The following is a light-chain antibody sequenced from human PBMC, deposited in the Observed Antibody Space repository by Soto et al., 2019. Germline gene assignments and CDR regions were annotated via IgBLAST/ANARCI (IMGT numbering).Light chain of an antibody. Sequence: QAVVTQEPSLTVSPGGTVTLTCGSSTGAVTSGHYPYWFQQKPGQAPRTLFYDTSNKHSWTPARFSGSLLGGKAALTLSGAQPEDEAEYYCLLSYSDDRVFGGGTKLTVL. J-gene: IGLJ2*01. CDR2: DTS. V-gene: IGLV7-46*01. CDR3: LLSYSDDRV. CDR1: TGAVTSGHY.